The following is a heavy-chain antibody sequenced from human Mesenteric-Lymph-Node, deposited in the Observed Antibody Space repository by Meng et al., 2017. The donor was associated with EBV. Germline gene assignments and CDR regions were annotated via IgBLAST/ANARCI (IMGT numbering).Heavy chain of an antibody. CDR2: IIPIFVSP. D-gene: IGHD3-10*01. J-gene: IGHJ5*02. Sequence: HVELGQSGGWVKNSGSSLKVSRAINWVLQAPEQGLDWMGGIIPIFVSPPYAQGIQGRVTITADKSTSTAYMELSSLRSEDTAVYYCARDHSWLGSGSYYRWFDPWGQGTLVTVSS. CDR1: A. V-gene: IGHV1-69*06. CDR3: ARDHSWLGSGSYYRWFDP.